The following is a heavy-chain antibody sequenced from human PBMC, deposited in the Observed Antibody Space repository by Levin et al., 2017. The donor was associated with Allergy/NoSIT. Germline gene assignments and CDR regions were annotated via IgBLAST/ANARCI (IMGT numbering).Heavy chain of an antibody. Sequence: SETLSLTCTVSGGSISSGGYYWSWIRQHPGKGLEWIGYIYYSGSTYYNPSLKSRVTISVDTSKNQFSLKLSSVTAADTAVYYCAREPPGTYYYYMDVWGKGTTVTVSS. CDR2: IYYSGST. CDR1: GGSISSGGYY. D-gene: IGHD1-1*01. CDR3: AREPPGTYYYYMDV. J-gene: IGHJ6*03. V-gene: IGHV4-31*03.